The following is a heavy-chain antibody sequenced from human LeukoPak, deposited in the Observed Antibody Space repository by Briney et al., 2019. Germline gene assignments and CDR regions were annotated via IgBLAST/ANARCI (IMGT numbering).Heavy chain of an antibody. V-gene: IGHV1-69*13. CDR1: GGTFSSYA. J-gene: IGHJ6*03. CDR2: IIPIFGTA. CDR3: ARDQGGSYYLGYYYMDV. D-gene: IGHD1-26*01. Sequence: GASVKVSCKASGGTFSSYAISWVRQAPGQGLEWMGGIIPIFGTANYAQKFQGRVTITADESTSTAYMELSSLRSEDTAVYYCARDQGGSYYLGYYYMDVWGKGTTVTTSS.